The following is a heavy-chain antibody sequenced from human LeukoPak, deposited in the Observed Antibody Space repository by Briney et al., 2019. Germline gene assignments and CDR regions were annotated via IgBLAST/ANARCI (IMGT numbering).Heavy chain of an antibody. CDR2: IKSKTDGGTT. J-gene: IGHJ4*02. CDR1: GFTFSNAW. Sequence: PGGSLRLSCAASGFTFSNAWMSWVRQAPGKGREWGGRIKSKTDGGTTDYAAPVKGRFTISRDDSKNTLYLQMNSLKTEDTAVYYCTTDESSDVWGQGTLVTVSS. D-gene: IGHD6-6*01. CDR3: TTDESSDV. V-gene: IGHV3-15*01.